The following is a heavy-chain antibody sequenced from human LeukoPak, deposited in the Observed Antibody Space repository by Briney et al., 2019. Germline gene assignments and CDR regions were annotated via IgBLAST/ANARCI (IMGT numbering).Heavy chain of an antibody. D-gene: IGHD3-9*01. CDR2: IYHSGST. CDR1: GGSIKSNNW. CDR3: ARDLRYFDWFPVQYYYYYGMDV. V-gene: IGHV4-4*02. Sequence: SGTLSLTCAVSGGSIKSNNWWSWVRQPPGKGLEWIGEIYHSGSTNYNPSLKSRVTISVDKSKNQFSLKLSSVTAADTAVYYCARDLRYFDWFPVQYYYYYGMDVWGQGTTVTVSS. J-gene: IGHJ6*02.